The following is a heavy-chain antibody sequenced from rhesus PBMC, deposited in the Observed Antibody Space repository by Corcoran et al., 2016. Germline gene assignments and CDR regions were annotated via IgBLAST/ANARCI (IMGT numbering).Heavy chain of an antibody. CDR2: IYGSSTGT. J-gene: IGHJ4*01. CDR1: GGSISDSYR. D-gene: IGHD1-1*01. Sequence: QVQLQESGPGVVKPSETLSLTCAVSGGSISDSYRWSWIRQPPGKGLEWIGYIYGSSTGTNYHPSRKSRVTISKDTSKNQFSLKLSSVTAADTAVYYCARGGRAGTTADYWGQGVLVTVSS. CDR3: ARGGRAGTTADY. V-gene: IGHV4S10*01.